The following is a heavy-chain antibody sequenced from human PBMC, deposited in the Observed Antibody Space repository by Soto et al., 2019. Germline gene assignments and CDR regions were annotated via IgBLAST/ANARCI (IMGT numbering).Heavy chain of an antibody. CDR3: AKDRPPYDNSGPSDY. CDR2: ISGSGGST. J-gene: IGHJ4*02. V-gene: IGHV3-23*01. D-gene: IGHD3-22*01. Sequence: GGSLRLSCAASGFTFSSYAMSLVRQAPGKGLEWVSSISGSGGSTYYPDSVKGRFTMSRDNSKNTLFLQMNSLRAEDTAVYFCAKDRPPYDNSGPSDYWGQGTLVTV. CDR1: GFTFSSYA.